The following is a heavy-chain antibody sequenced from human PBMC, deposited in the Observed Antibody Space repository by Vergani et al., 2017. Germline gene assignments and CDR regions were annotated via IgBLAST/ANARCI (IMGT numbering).Heavy chain of an antibody. CDR3: AREGPPQYSSSGPYYYYYMDV. D-gene: IGHD6-6*01. CDR1: GGSFSGYQ. CDR2: ISHSGST. V-gene: IGHV4-34*02. Sequence: QVQLKQWGAGLLKPSETLSLTCAVYGGSFSGYQWSWIRQPPGKGLEWIGEISHSGSTNYNPSLKSRVTISRDTSKNQFSLKLSSVTAADTAVYYCAREGPPQYSSSGPYYYYYMDVWGKGTTVTVSS. J-gene: IGHJ6*03.